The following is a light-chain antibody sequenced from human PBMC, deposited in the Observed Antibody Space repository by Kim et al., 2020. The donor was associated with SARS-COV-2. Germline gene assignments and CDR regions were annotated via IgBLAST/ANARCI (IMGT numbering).Light chain of an antibody. CDR3: AAWDASLSGWV. J-gene: IGLJ3*02. V-gene: IGLV1-47*01. Sequence: GQRVSISCSGSISNIGSNYVYWFQQLPGTAPKLLIYRNNQRPSGVPDRFSGSKSGTSASLVISGLRSEEEADYFCAAWDASLSGWVFGGGTKVTVL. CDR2: RNN. CDR1: ISNIGSNY.